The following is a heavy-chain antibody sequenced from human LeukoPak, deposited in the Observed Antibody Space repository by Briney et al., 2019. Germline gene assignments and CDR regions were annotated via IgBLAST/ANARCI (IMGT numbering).Heavy chain of an antibody. Sequence: SETLSLTCIVSGGSISGHYWSWIRQPAGKRMEWIGRIFSGGSTTYNPSLKSRVTMSVDTSKTQVSLKLRSVTAADTAVYYCAREHCTRTTCYLNRLDPWGQGTLVTVSS. V-gene: IGHV4-4*07. CDR2: IFSGGST. D-gene: IGHD2-2*01. CDR1: GGSISGHY. J-gene: IGHJ5*02. CDR3: AREHCTRTTCYLNRLDP.